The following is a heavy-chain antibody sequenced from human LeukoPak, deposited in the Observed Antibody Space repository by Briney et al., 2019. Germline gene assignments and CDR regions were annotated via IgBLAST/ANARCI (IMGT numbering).Heavy chain of an antibody. CDR3: ARTTDYGGNSGSFDY. V-gene: IGHV5-51*01. CDR2: IYPGDSDT. D-gene: IGHD4-23*01. J-gene: IGHJ4*02. CDR1: GYSFTSYW. Sequence: GESLQISCKGSGYSFTSYWIGWVRQLPGKGLEWMGIIYPGDSDTRYSPSFQGQVTISADKSISTAYLQWSSLKASDTAMYYCARTTDYGGNSGSFDYWGQGTLVTVSS.